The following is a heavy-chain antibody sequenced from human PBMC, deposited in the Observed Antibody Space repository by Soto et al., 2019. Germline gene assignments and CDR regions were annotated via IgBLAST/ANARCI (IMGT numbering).Heavy chain of an antibody. D-gene: IGHD1-1*01. J-gene: IGHJ6*02. Sequence: AETLASTFTVSGDSLSSYYWSWIRQPPGKVLEWIGYIYYSGTTNYNPSLESRVTIFLDTSKNHVSLKVSSLTAADTAVYFCERVRLEGRGQYSFCYCGLKVWGQGTTVTVSS. CDR3: ERVRLEGRGQYSFCYCGLKV. CDR2: IYYSGTT. CDR1: GDSLSSYY. V-gene: IGHV4-59*01.